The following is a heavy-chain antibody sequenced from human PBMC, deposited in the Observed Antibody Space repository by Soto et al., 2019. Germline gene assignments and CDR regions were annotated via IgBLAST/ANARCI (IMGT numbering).Heavy chain of an antibody. CDR3: ARAGWRNWFDP. CDR1: GGSISSYY. Sequence: SETLSLTCTVSGGSISSYYWSWIRQPPGKGLEWIGYIYYSGSTNYNPSLKSRVTISVDTSKNQFSLKLSSVTAADTAVYYCARAGWRNWFDPWGQGTLVTVSS. V-gene: IGHV4-59*01. CDR2: IYYSGST. J-gene: IGHJ5*02. D-gene: IGHD6-19*01.